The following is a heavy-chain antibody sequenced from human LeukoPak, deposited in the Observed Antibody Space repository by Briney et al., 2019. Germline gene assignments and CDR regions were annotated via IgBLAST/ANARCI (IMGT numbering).Heavy chain of an antibody. CDR1: GFTFSSYV. J-gene: IGHJ3*02. CDR3: AKDYLGNSNAFDI. CDR2: ISGSGGGR. D-gene: IGHD4-23*01. V-gene: IGHV3-23*01. Sequence: GGSLRLSCAVSGFTFSSYVMSWVRQAPGKGLEWVSTISGSGGGRYYADSVKGRFTISRDNSKNTMYLQMNSLRAEDTAVYYCAKDYLGNSNAFDIWGQGTMVTVSS.